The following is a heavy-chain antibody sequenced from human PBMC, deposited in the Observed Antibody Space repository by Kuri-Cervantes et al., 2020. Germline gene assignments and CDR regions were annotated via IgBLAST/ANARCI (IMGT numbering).Heavy chain of an antibody. V-gene: IGHV3-23*01. CDR2: ISGSGGST. CDR3: AKGYDSSGYYYGRDAFDI. CDR1: GFTFSSYA. D-gene: IGHD3-22*01. J-gene: IGHJ3*02. Sequence: GGSLRLSCAASGFTFSSYAMSWVRQAPGKGLEWVSAISGSGGSTYYADSVKGRFTISRHNSKNTLYLQMNSLRAEDTAVYYCAKGYDSSGYYYGRDAFDIWGQGTMVTDSS.